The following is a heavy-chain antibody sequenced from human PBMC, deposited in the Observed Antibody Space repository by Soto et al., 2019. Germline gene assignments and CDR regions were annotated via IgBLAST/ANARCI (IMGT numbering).Heavy chain of an antibody. CDR1: GFNFNTFA. V-gene: IGHV3-23*01. D-gene: IGHD6-13*01. CDR3: ARSIVAAGNRWFDP. J-gene: IGHJ5*02. Sequence: GGSLRLSCAASGFNFNTFAMSWIRQAPGKGLEWVSHISSSGGSRDYADSVRGRFTISRDNSKNVLFLQMTNMDPVDTATYYCARSIVAAGNRWFDPWGQGTLVTVSS. CDR2: ISSSGGSR.